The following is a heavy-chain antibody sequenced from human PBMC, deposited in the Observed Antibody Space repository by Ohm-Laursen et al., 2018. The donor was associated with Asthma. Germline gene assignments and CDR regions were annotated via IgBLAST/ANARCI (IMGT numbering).Heavy chain of an antibody. V-gene: IGHV1-69*13. CDR1: GGTFSSYA. CDR3: ARVGDCSGGSCYSAPSVYYYYGMDV. CDR2: IIPIFGTA. D-gene: IGHD2-15*01. J-gene: IGHJ6*02. Sequence: SVKVSCKASGGTFSSYAISWVRQAPGQGLEWMGGIIPIFGTANYAQKFQGRVTITADESTSTAYMELSSLRSEDTAVYYCARVGDCSGGSCYSAPSVYYYYGMDVWGQGTTVTVSS.